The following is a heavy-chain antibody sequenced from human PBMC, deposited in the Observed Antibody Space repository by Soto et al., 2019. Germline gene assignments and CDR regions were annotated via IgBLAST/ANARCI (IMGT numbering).Heavy chain of an antibody. J-gene: IGHJ6*02. V-gene: IGHV1-18*01. Sequence: QVQLVQSGAEVKKPGASVKVSCKASGYTFTSYGISWVRQAPGQRLEWMGGISAYNGNTNYAQKLQGRVTMTTDTSTSTAYMGLRSLRSDDTAVYYCARDRGAYGMDVWGQGTTVTVSS. CDR2: ISAYNGNT. CDR3: ARDRGAYGMDV. CDR1: GYTFTSYG.